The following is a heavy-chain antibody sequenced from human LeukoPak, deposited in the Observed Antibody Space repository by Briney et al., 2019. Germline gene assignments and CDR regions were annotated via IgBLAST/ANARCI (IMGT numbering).Heavy chain of an antibody. J-gene: IGHJ4*02. CDR1: GFTFSSFG. CDR3: AREYYYDSSGYGY. V-gene: IGHV3-30*02. Sequence: GGSLRLSCAAYGFTFSSFGMHWVRQAPGKGLEWLAFIRYDGTNKYYADSVKGRFTISRDNSKNTLYLQMNSLRAEDTAVYYCAREYYYDSSGYGYWGQGTLVTVSS. D-gene: IGHD3-22*01. CDR2: IRYDGTNK.